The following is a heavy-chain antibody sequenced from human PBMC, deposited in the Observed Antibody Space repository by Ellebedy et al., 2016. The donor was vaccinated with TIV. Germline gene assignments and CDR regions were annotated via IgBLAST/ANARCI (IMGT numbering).Heavy chain of an antibody. Sequence: GESLKISCAASGFTFSRFAMHWVRQAPGKGLEWLSVISADGSSAYHADSVKGRFTLTRDNSKKTLYLQMNRLRTEDTAVYYCAKGSSSGFNYDRVGFEYWGQGTLVTVSS. V-gene: IGHV3-23*01. J-gene: IGHJ4*02. D-gene: IGHD3-22*01. CDR2: ISADGSSA. CDR1: GFTFSRFA. CDR3: AKGSSSGFNYDRVGFEY.